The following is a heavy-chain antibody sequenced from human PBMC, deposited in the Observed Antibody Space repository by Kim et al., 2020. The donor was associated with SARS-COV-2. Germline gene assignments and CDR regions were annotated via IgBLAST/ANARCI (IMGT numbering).Heavy chain of an antibody. CDR3: ARGYGSGSPYGMDV. Sequence: NPYLKGRVYIAVDRSKNQFSLKRSSVTAADTAVYYCARGYGSGSPYGMDVWGQGTTVTVSS. J-gene: IGHJ6*02. V-gene: IGHV4-30-2*01. D-gene: IGHD3-10*01.